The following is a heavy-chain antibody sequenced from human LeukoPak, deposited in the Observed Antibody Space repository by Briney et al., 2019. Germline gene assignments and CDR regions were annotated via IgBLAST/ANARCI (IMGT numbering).Heavy chain of an antibody. CDR3: ARRIIAVAGTDYFDY. D-gene: IGHD6-19*01. J-gene: IGHJ4*02. CDR1: GGSFSGYY. CDR2: INHSGST. Sequence: PSETLSLTCAVYGGSFSGYYWSWIRQPPGKGLEWIGEINHSGSTNYNPSLKSRVTISVDTSKNQFSLKLSSVTAADTAVYYCARRIIAVAGTDYFDYWGQGTLVTVSS. V-gene: IGHV4-34*01.